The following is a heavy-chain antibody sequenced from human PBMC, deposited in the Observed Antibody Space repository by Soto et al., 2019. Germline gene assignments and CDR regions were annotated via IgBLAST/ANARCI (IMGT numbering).Heavy chain of an antibody. CDR1: GGSISSYY. CDR3: ARARPPPYYYDSSGYYPFDY. CDR2: IYYSGST. V-gene: IGHV4-59*01. Sequence: KPSETLSLTCTVSGGSISSYYWSWIRQPPGKXLEWIGYIYYSGSTNYNPSLKSRVTISVDTSKNQFSLKLSSVTAADTAVYYCARARPPPYYYDSSGYYPFDYWGQVTLVTVSS. D-gene: IGHD3-22*01. J-gene: IGHJ4*02.